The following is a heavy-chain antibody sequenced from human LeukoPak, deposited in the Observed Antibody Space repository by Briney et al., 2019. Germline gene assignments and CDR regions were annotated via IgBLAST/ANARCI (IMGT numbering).Heavy chain of an antibody. CDR1: GGSISRYY. J-gene: IGHJ4*02. Sequence: PSETLSLTCTVSGGSISRYYWSWIRQPPGKGLEWIGYIYYSGSTNYNPSLKSRVTISVDTSKNQFSLKLSSVTAADTAVYYCARRAERYSSSWYDYWGQGTLVTVSS. V-gene: IGHV4-59*08. D-gene: IGHD6-13*01. CDR3: ARRAERYSSSWYDY. CDR2: IYYSGST.